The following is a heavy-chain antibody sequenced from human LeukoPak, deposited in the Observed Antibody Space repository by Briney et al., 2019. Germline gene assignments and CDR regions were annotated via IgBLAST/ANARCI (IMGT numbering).Heavy chain of an antibody. V-gene: IGHV4-59*01. CDR1: GGSISSYY. Sequence: KPSETLSLTCTVSGGSISSYYWSWIRQPPGKGLEWIGYIYYSGSTNYNPSLKSRVTISVDTSKNRFSLKLSSVTAADTAVYYCAREVDTASHWFDPWGQGTLVTVSS. CDR2: IYYSGST. D-gene: IGHD5-18*01. J-gene: IGHJ5*02. CDR3: AREVDTASHWFDP.